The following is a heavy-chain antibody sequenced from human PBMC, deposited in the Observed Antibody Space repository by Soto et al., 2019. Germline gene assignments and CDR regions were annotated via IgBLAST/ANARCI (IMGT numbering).Heavy chain of an antibody. CDR2: ISVSGENT. D-gene: IGHD2-15*01. V-gene: IGHV3-23*01. CDR1: GFTFSTYE. CDR3: AKGGWFDF. Sequence: GGSLRLSCAASGFTFSTYEMSWVRQAPGKGLEWVSFISVSGENTHYADSVKGRFTISRDNSKNTLYLQVDSLRAEDTAVYYCAKGGWFDFWGQGTLVTVPS. J-gene: IGHJ4*02.